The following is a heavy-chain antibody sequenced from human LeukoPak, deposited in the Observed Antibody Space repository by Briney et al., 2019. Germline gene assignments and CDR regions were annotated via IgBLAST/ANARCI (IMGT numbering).Heavy chain of an antibody. CDR3: ASGTVFGVITPQYFHY. D-gene: IGHD3-3*01. CDR2: VFYGGIT. CDR1: AGSISTPY. J-gene: IGHJ4*02. V-gene: IGHV4-59*11. Sequence: SETLSLTCTVSAGSISTPYWHWIRQSPGKRLEWIGFVFYGGITNYNPSLKSRVTISLHTSKNQFSLKLTSVTAADTAVYYCASGTVFGVITPQYFHYWGQGTRVSVSS.